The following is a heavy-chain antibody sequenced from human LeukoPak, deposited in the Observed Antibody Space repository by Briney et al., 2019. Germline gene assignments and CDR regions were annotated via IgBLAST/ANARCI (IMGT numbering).Heavy chain of an antibody. CDR1: GFTFRNYG. V-gene: IGHV3-30*02. J-gene: IGHJ6*03. Sequence: GGSLRLSCAASGFTFRNYGMHWVRQATGKGLEWVSFIWSDGNNRFYADSVKGRFTISRDNSKNMLYLQMDSLRPDDTALYYCAEDPGASVSGFHMDVWGKGTTVIVSS. CDR2: IWSDGNNR. CDR3: AEDPGASVSGFHMDV. D-gene: IGHD2-8*02.